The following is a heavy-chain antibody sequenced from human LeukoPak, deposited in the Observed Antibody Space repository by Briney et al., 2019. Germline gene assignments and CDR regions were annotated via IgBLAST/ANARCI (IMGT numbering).Heavy chain of an antibody. CDR2: IYYSGST. J-gene: IGHJ3*02. CDR1: GGSISSYY. V-gene: IGHV4-59*01. Sequence: SETLSLTCTVSGGSISSYYWSWIRQPPGKGLEWIGYIYYSGSTNYNPSLKSRVTISVDTSKNQFSLKLSSVAAADTAVYYCARAYYDLDAFDIWGQGTMVTVSS. CDR3: ARAYYDLDAFDI. D-gene: IGHD3-22*01.